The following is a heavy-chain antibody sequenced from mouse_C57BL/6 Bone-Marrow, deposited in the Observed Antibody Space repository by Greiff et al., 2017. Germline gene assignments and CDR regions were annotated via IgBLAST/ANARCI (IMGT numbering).Heavy chain of an antibody. V-gene: IGHV1-80*01. D-gene: IGHD1-1*01. CDR2: IYPGDGDT. Sequence: VQLQQSGAELVKPGASVKISCKASGYAFSSYWMNWVKQRPGKGLEWIGQIYPGDGDTNYNGKFKGKATLTADQSSSTAYMQLSSLTSEDSAVYFCARSGFSSWYFDVWGTGTTVTVSS. CDR1: GYAFSSYW. CDR3: ARSGFSSWYFDV. J-gene: IGHJ1*03.